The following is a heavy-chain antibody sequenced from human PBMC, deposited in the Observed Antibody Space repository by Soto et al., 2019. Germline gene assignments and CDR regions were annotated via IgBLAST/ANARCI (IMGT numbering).Heavy chain of an antibody. Sequence: SETLSLTCTVSGDSIRTYFWSWIRQPPGKGLEWIGYVFNSGSTNSNPSLTSRVTILLDTSRNQISLRLSSVTAADTAVYYCARARSGYNIDALDIWGQGTMVTVSS. D-gene: IGHD5-12*01. CDR1: GDSIRTYF. J-gene: IGHJ3*02. CDR3: ARARSGYNIDALDI. CDR2: VFNSGST. V-gene: IGHV4-59*01.